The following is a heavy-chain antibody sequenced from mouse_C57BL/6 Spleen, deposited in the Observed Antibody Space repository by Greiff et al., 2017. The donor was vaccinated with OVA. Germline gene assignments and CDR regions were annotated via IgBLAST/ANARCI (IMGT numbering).Heavy chain of an antibody. CDR3: APCSSYGDWFAY. CDR2: IHPSDSDT. D-gene: IGHD1-1*01. V-gene: IGHV1-74*01. J-gene: IGHJ3*01. Sequence: QVQLQQPGAELVKPGASVTVSCQASGYTFTSYWMHWVKQRPGQGLEWIGRIHPSDSDTKYNQKFKGKATLTVDKASSTAYMQLSSLTSEDSAVYYCAPCSSYGDWFAYWGQGTLVTVSA. CDR1: GYTFTSYW.